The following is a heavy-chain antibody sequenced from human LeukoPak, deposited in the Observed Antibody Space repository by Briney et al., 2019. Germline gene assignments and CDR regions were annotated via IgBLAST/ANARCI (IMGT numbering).Heavy chain of an antibody. J-gene: IGHJ4*02. Sequence: GGSLRLSCAASGFSFSSYSMNWVRQAPGKGLEWVSSISGNGVYIFYADSVKGRFTISRDNAKNSLYLQMNSLRAEDTAVYYCARVGSRYGPPNSWGQGTLVTVSS. CDR2: ISGNGVYI. V-gene: IGHV3-21*01. CDR1: GFSFSSYS. D-gene: IGHD5-18*01. CDR3: ARVGSRYGPPNS.